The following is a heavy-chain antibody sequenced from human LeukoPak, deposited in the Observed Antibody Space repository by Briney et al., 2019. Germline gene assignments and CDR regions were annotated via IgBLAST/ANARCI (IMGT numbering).Heavy chain of an antibody. D-gene: IGHD3-22*01. J-gene: IGHJ5*02. Sequence: PSETLSLTCAVYGGSFSGYYWSWIRQPPGKGLEWIGEINHSGSTNYNPSLKSRVTISVDTSKNQFSLKLSSVIAADTAVYYCARGQDSSGYYYISRQRFDPWGQGTLVTVSS. CDR2: INHSGST. CDR1: GGSFSGYY. V-gene: IGHV4-34*01. CDR3: ARGQDSSGYYYISRQRFDP.